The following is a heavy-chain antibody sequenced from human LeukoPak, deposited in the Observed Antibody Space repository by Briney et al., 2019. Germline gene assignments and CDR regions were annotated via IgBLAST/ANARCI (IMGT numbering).Heavy chain of an antibody. Sequence: SETLSLTCAVYGGSFSGYYWSWIRQPPGKGLEWIGEINHSGSTNYNPSLKSRVTISVDTSKNQFSLKLSSVTAADTAVYYCATGSGSYYYMDVWGKGTTVTVSS. D-gene: IGHD1-26*01. CDR1: GGSFSGYY. CDR2: INHSGST. J-gene: IGHJ6*03. CDR3: ATGSGSYYYMDV. V-gene: IGHV4-34*01.